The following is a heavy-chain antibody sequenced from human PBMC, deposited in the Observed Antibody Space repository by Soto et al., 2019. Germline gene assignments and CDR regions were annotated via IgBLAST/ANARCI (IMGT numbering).Heavy chain of an antibody. J-gene: IGHJ4*02. CDR2: ISAYNGNT. CDR3: ASSPPDHDYGDYFDY. V-gene: IGHV1-18*04. CDR1: GYTFTSYG. Sequence: QVQLVQSGAEVKKPGASVKVSCKASGYTFTSYGISWVRQAPGQGLEWMGWISAYNGNTNYAQKLQGRVTMTTDTSTSTAYMELRSLRSDDTAVYYCASSPPDHDYGDYFDYLGQGTLVTVSS. D-gene: IGHD4-17*01.